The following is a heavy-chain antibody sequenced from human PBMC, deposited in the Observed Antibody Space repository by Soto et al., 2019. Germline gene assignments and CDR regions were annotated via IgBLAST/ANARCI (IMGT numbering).Heavy chain of an antibody. CDR1: GFNFNIFA. CDR3: ATDPTSYDNSAQFGS. D-gene: IGHD3-22*01. V-gene: IGHV3-23*01. Sequence: EVTLLESGGRLVQPGGSLRLSCAASGFNFNIFAMNWVRQAPGKGLEWVSGISGGGGSTSYADSVKGRFTIYRDNSKNTLSLQVHRLRAEDTAVSYCATDPTSYDNSAQFGSWGQGTLVTVCS. J-gene: IGHJ4*02. CDR2: ISGGGGST.